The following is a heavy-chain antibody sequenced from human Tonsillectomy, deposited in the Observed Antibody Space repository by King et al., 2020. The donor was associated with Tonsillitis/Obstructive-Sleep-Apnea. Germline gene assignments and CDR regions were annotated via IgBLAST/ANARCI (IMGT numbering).Heavy chain of an antibody. CDR2: IFFIGSI. CDR3: ARTQATVTPNWYFDL. CDR1: GYSISSTNW. J-gene: IGHJ2*01. V-gene: IGHV4-28*02. Sequence: QLQESVPGLVKPSQTLSLTCAVSGYSISSTNWWGWIRQPPGKGLEWIGYIFFIGSIYYKPSLTSRVTMSLDTSKNQFSLKLSSVTAVDTAVYYCARTQATVTPNWYFDLWAVAPWSLSPQ. D-gene: IGHD4-17*01.